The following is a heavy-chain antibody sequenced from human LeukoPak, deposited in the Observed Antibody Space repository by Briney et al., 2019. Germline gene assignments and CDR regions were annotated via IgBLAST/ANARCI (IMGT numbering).Heavy chain of an antibody. J-gene: IGHJ4*02. CDR3: AREVYGGNSVVPGYYFDY. CDR2: IYYSGST. V-gene: IGHV4-31*03. Sequence: PSETLSLTCTVSGGSISSGGYYWSWIRQHPGKGLEWIGYIYYSGSTYYNPSLKSRVTISVDTSKNQFSLKLISVTAADTAVYYCAREVYGGNSVVPGYYFDYWGQGTLVTVSS. CDR1: GGSISSGGYY. D-gene: IGHD4-23*01.